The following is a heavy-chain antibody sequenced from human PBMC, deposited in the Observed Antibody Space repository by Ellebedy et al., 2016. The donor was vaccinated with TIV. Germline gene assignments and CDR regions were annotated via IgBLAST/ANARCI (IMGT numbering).Heavy chain of an antibody. J-gene: IGHJ6*02. Sequence: SETLSLTXAVSGGSISSSNWWSWVRQPPGKGLEWIGEIYHSGSTHYNPSLKSRVTISVDKSKNQFSLKLSSVTAADTAVYYCARAWGFKLNHFYYGMDVWGQGTTVTVSS. CDR1: GGSISSSNW. CDR2: IYHSGST. CDR3: ARAWGFKLNHFYYGMDV. V-gene: IGHV4-4*02. D-gene: IGHD1-7*01.